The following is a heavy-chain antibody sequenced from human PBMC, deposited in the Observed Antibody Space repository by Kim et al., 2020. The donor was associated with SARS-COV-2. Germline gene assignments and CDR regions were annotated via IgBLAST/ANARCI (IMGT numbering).Heavy chain of an antibody. CDR3: ARYDGDYLDY. CDR1: GGSISSYY. J-gene: IGHJ4*02. V-gene: IGHV4-59*08. Sequence: SETLSLTCTVSGGSISSYYWSWIRQPPGKGLEWIGYIYYSGSTNYNPSLKSRVTISVDTSKNQFSLKLSSVTAADTAVYYCARYDGDYLDYWGQGTLVTVSS. D-gene: IGHD4-17*01. CDR2: IYYSGST.